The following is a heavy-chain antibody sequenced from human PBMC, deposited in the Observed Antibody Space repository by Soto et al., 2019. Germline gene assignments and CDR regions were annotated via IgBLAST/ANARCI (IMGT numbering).Heavy chain of an antibody. CDR1: GGSVSSGSYY. V-gene: IGHV4-61*01. J-gene: IGHJ3*02. D-gene: IGHD4-17*01. Sequence: SETLSLTCTVSGGSVSSGSYYWSWIRQPPGKGLEWIGYIYYSGSTNYNPSLKSRVTISVDTSKNQFSLKLSSVAAADTAVYYCARDLPPTVRLRGDAFDIWGQGTMVTVSS. CDR2: IYYSGST. CDR3: ARDLPPTVRLRGDAFDI.